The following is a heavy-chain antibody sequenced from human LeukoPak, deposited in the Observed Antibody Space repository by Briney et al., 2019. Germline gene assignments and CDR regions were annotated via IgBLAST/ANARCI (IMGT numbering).Heavy chain of an antibody. Sequence: GGSLRLSCAASGSTFSSYVMSWVRQAPGKGLEWVSYINHNAETIYYADSVKGRFTISRDNAKNVLYLQMNRLGDGDTAVYYCARDSDWAFDNWGQGTLVTVSS. D-gene: IGHD2-21*02. J-gene: IGHJ4*02. V-gene: IGHV3-48*02. CDR1: GSTFSSYV. CDR3: ARDSDWAFDN. CDR2: INHNAETI.